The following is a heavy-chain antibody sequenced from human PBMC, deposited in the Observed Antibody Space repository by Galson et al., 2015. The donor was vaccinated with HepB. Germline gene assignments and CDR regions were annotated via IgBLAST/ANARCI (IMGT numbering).Heavy chain of an antibody. CDR2: ISYDGSNK. V-gene: IGHV3-30*03. D-gene: IGHD3-10*01. CDR1: GFTFSSYD. CDR3: VNRRVDIRGV. Sequence: SLRLSCAASGFTFSSYDMHWVRQAPGKGLEWVAVISYDGSNKYYADSVKGRFTISRDNSKNTLYLQMNSLRAEDTAIYYCVNRRVDIRGVWDQGTLVTVSS. J-gene: IGHJ4*02.